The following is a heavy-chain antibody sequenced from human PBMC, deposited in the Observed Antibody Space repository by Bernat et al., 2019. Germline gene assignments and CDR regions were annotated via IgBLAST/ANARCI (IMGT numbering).Heavy chain of an antibody. CDR3: ARSSGLWSHLDY. J-gene: IGHJ4*02. D-gene: IGHD5-18*01. Sequence: EVQLVESGGDLVQPGGSLRLSCAASGFTVSINYMSWVRQAPGKGLEWVSVIYSADSTNYADSVKGRFTISRDNSKNTLYLQMISLRAEDTAVYYCARSSGLWSHLDYWGQGTLVTVSS. V-gene: IGHV3-66*01. CDR2: IYSADST. CDR1: GFTVSINY.